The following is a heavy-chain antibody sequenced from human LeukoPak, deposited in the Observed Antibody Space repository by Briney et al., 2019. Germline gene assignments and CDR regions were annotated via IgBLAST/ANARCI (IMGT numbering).Heavy chain of an antibody. V-gene: IGHV4-34*01. CDR1: GGSFSGYY. D-gene: IGHD6-13*01. Sequence: SETLSLTCAVYGGSFSGYYWSWIRQPPGKGLEWIGEINHSGSTNYNPSLKSRVTISVDTSKNQFSLKLSSVTAADTAVYYCARGIAAAGSNYWGQGTLVTVSS. CDR2: INHSGST. CDR3: ARGIAAAGSNY. J-gene: IGHJ4*02.